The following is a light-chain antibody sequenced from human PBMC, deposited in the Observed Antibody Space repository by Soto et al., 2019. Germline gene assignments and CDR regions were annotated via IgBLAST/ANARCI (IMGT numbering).Light chain of an antibody. CDR3: QQYNTWPPT. J-gene: IGKJ5*01. CDR2: GAS. CDR1: QSVSSN. V-gene: IGKV3-15*01. Sequence: EIVMTQSPATLSVSPGERATLSYRASQSVSSNLAWYQQKPGQAPRLLIYGASTRAAGIPARFSGSGSGTEFTLTISSLQSEDFAVYYCQQYNTWPPTFGQGTRLEVK.